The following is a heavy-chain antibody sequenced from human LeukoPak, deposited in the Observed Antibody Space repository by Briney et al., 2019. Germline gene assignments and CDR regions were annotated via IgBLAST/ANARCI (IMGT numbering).Heavy chain of an antibody. V-gene: IGHV4-39*01. J-gene: IGHJ4*02. D-gene: IGHD3-3*01. CDR2: IYYSGST. CDR1: GGSISSGSYY. CDR3: ARNPGLRFLEWLDY. Sequence: SETLSLTCTVSGGSISSGSYYWGWIRQPPGKGLEWIGSIYYSGSTYYNPSLKSRVTISVDTSKNQFSLKLSSVTAADTAVYYCARNPGLRFLEWLDYWGQGTLVTVSS.